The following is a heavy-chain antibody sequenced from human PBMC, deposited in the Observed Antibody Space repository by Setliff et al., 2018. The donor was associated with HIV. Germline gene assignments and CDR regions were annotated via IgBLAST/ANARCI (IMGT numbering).Heavy chain of an antibody. D-gene: IGHD6-19*01. CDR1: GDTFISYG. Sequence: KVSCKASGDTFISYGINWVRQAPGQGLEWMGWISAYNGDTKYAEKFQGRVTMTTDTSTSTAYMELRSLRSDDTAVYYCASGRGEYSSGWYRNALDIWGQGTMVTVSS. CDR3: ASGRGEYSSGWYRNALDI. J-gene: IGHJ3*02. CDR2: ISAYNGDT. V-gene: IGHV1-18*01.